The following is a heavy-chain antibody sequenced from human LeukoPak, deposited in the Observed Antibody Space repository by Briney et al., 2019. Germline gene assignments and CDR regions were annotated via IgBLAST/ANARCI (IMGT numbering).Heavy chain of an antibody. CDR3: ARASYYYDSSGGYAFGI. CDR2: IGDNGSDK. D-gene: IGHD3-22*01. V-gene: IGHV3-33*01. Sequence: GGSLRLSCAASGFTFSSFGMHWVRRAPGKGLEWVAVIGDNGSDKYYADSVKGRFTISRDTSRNMLYLQMNSLRAEDTALFYCARASYYYDSSGGYAFGIWGQGTMVTVSS. J-gene: IGHJ3*02. CDR1: GFTFSSFG.